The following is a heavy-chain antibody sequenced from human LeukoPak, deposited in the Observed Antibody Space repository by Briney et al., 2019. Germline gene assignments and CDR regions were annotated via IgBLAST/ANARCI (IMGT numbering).Heavy chain of an antibody. CDR1: GFTFSSYA. Sequence: LSGGSLRLSCAASGFTFSSYAMSWVRQSPGKGLEWVSAISGSGGNTYSADSVKGRCTISRDNSKKTLFLQMNSLRAEDTAVYYCAKGMSATSGYLELEYWGQGTLVTVSS. J-gene: IGHJ4*02. D-gene: IGHD3-22*01. CDR2: ISGSGGNT. CDR3: AKGMSATSGYLELEY. V-gene: IGHV3-23*01.